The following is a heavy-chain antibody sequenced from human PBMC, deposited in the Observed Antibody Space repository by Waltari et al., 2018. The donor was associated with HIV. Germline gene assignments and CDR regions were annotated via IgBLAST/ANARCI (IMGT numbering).Heavy chain of an antibody. CDR2: NSAQPNEVAT. Sequence: EMPLVESGGGLVQPGGSLILTCAASGFPLRGSSIHSVRPASGTGLCCARRNSAQPNEVATASAASVEGTITLSTEDSKSTAYLLMHSLRNEDTAKYYWSTKVGYNYPCLDVWGQGATLTVSS. CDR3: STKVGYNYPCLDV. D-gene: IGHD1-1*01. V-gene: IGHV3-73*01. CDR1: GFPLRGSS. J-gene: IGHJ6*02.